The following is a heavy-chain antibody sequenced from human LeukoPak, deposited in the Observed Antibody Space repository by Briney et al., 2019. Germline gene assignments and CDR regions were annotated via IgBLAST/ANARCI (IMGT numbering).Heavy chain of an antibody. V-gene: IGHV1-69*05. CDR2: IIPIFGTA. CDR1: GGTFSSYA. J-gene: IGHJ4*02. D-gene: IGHD2-2*01. Sequence: ASVKVSCKASGGTFSSYAISWVRQAPGQGLEWMGGIIPIFGTANYAQKFQGRVTITTDESTSTAYMELSSLRSEDTAVYYCARRYCSSTGCCKGGYYFDYWGQGTLVTVSS. CDR3: ARRYCSSTGCCKGGYYFDY.